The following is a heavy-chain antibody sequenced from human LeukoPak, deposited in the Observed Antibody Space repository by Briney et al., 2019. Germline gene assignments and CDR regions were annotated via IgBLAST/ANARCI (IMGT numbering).Heavy chain of an antibody. J-gene: IGHJ4*02. D-gene: IGHD3-9*01. CDR3: ARDHYDILTGYYKKYFDY. CDR2: IIPIFGTA. V-gene: IGHV1-69*13. CDR1: GGTFSSYA. Sequence: SVKVSCKASGGTFSSYAISWVRQAPGQGLEWMGGIIPIFGTANYAQTFQGRVTITADESTSTAYMELSSLRSEDTAVYYCARDHYDILTGYYKKYFDYWGQGTLVTVSS.